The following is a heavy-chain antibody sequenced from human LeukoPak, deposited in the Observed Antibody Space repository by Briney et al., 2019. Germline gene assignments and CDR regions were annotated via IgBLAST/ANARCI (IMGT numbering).Heavy chain of an antibody. CDR1: GFTFSSHW. D-gene: IGHD2/OR15-2a*01. V-gene: IGHV3-7*04. CDR2: INQDGSEK. J-gene: IGHJ4*02. CDR3: ARDGVATGIYFDY. Sequence: GGSLRLPCAASGFTFSSHWMSWVRQAPGKGLEWVANINQDGSEKYYVDSVKGRFTISRDNARNSLYLQMNSLSAEDTAVYFCARDGVATGIYFDYWGQGTLVTVSS.